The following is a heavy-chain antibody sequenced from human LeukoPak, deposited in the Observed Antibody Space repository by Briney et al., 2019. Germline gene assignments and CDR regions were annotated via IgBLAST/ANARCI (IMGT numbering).Heavy chain of an antibody. D-gene: IGHD3-16*01. J-gene: IGHJ4*02. CDR2: ISGAGGST. CDR3: AKGYYDYVWGSYD. Sequence: GGSLRLSCAASGFTFSSFAMSWVRQAPGEGLESVSLISGAGGSTYYADSVKGRFTISRDNSKNTLYLQMSSLRAEDTAVYYCAKGYYDYVWGSYDWGQGTLVTVSS. V-gene: IGHV3-23*01. CDR1: GFTFSSFA.